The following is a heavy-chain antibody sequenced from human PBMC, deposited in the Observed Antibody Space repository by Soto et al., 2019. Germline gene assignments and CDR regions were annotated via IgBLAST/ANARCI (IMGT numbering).Heavy chain of an antibody. CDR1: GFIFTRQS. CDR3: ATDTFGSDLSDY. V-gene: IGHV3-48*04. D-gene: IGHD2-21*02. J-gene: IGHJ4*02. Sequence: EVQLVESGGGLVQPGGSLRLSCAASGFIFTRQSMNWVRQAPGKGLEWISCITASGTIYYADSVKGRFTISRDNARNSLYLQMNSLRADDTALYYCATDTFGSDLSDYWGRGTLVTVSS. CDR2: ITASGTI.